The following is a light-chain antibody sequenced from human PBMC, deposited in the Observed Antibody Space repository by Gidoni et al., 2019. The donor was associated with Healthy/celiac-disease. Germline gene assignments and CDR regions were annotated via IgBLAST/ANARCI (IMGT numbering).Light chain of an antibody. V-gene: IGKV3-11*01. CDR1: QTVSSY. CDR2: YAS. J-gene: IGKJ4*01. Sequence: PGERATLPCRASQTVSSYLAWYQQKPGQAPRLLIYYASNRATGIPARFSGSGSGTDFTLTISSLEPEDFAVYYCQQRSNWPLTFGGGTKVEIK. CDR3: QQRSNWPLT.